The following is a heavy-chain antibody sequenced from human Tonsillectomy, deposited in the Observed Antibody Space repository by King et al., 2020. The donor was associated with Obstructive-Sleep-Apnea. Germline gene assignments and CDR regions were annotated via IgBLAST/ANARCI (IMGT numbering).Heavy chain of an antibody. Sequence: QLQESGPGLVKPSETLSLTCTVSGGSISSYYWSWIRQPPGKGLGRIGYIHYMGSTNYNPSPKRRVTISVDPSKNQFSLKPSSVTAADTAVYYCARASYYYDSSGYWTLLYYFDYWGQGTLVTVSS. V-gene: IGHV4-59*01. D-gene: IGHD3-22*01. CDR1: GGSISSYY. CDR3: ARASYYYDSSGYWTLLYYFDY. J-gene: IGHJ4*02. CDR2: IHYMGST.